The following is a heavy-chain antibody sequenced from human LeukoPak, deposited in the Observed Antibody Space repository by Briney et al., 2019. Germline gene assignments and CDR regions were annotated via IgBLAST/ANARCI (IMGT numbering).Heavy chain of an antibody. J-gene: IGHJ6*02. CDR2: INPNSGGT. CDR1: GYTFTGYY. D-gene: IGHD5-12*01. Sequence: ASVKVSCEASGYTFTGYYMHWVRQAPGQGLEWMGWINPNSGGTNYAQKFQGRVTMTRDTSISTAYMELSRLRSDDTAVYYCARGNSLYSGYDYYYYGMDVWGQGTTVTVSS. V-gene: IGHV1-2*02. CDR3: ARGNSLYSGYDYYYYGMDV.